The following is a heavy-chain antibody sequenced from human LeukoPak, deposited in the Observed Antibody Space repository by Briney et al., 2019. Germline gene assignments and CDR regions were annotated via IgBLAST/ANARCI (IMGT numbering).Heavy chain of an antibody. J-gene: IGHJ4*02. CDR1: GRSISSYY. D-gene: IGHD3-16*02. Sequence: SETLSLTCTVSGRSISSYYWSWIRQPPGKGLEWIGYIYYSGSTNYNPSLKSRVTISVDTSKNQFSLKLSSVTAADTAVYYCARDDDDYVWGSYRYWGQGTLVTVSS. CDR3: ARDDDDYVWGSYRY. V-gene: IGHV4-59*01. CDR2: IYYSGST.